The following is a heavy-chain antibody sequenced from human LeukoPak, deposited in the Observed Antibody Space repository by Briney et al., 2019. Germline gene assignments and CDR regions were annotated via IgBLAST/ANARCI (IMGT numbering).Heavy chain of an antibody. Sequence: ASVKLSCNASGYTFNVYYIYWVRQAPGQGPEWMGWINPNSGGTQYAQKFQGRVTMTRDTSITTAYMELSSLRSDDTALYYCARAIDSNGYYPRYWGQGTLVTVSS. CDR3: ARAIDSNGYYPRY. CDR2: INPNSGGT. CDR1: GYTFNVYY. V-gene: IGHV1-2*02. J-gene: IGHJ4*02. D-gene: IGHD3-22*01.